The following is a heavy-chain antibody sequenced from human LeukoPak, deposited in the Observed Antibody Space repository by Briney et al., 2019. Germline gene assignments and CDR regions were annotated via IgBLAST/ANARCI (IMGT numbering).Heavy chain of an antibody. J-gene: IGHJ4*02. CDR3: AKSLGDGVNGNYYFDY. CDR2: IWYDGSNK. V-gene: IGHV3-33*06. D-gene: IGHD2-21*01. CDR1: GFTFSSNG. Sequence: GGSLRLSCAASGFTFSSNGMHWVRQAPGKGLEWVAVIWYDGSNKYYADSVKGRFTISRDNSKNTLYLQMNSLRAEDTAVYYCAKSLGDGVNGNYYFDYWGQGTLVTVSS.